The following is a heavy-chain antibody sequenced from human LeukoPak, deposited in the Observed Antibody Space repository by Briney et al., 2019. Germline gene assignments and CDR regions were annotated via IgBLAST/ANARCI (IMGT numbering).Heavy chain of an antibody. D-gene: IGHD3-22*01. CDR1: GGSISSYY. V-gene: IGHV4-4*08. CDR2: MYHNGST. J-gene: IGHJ5*02. CDR3: AREKIGYYDGSGRGWFDP. Sequence: SETLSLTCTVTGGSISSYYWSWIRQPPGRGLEWIGSMYHNGSTYYNPSLKSRVTISVDTSKNQFSLKLSSVTAADTAVYYCAREKIGYYDGSGRGWFDPWGQGTLVTVSS.